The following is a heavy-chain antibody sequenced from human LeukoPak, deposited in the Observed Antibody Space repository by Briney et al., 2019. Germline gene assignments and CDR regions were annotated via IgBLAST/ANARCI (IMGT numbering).Heavy chain of an antibody. Sequence: GGSLRLSCAASGFTFSSYSMNWVRQAPGKGLEWVSSISSSSSYIYYADSVKGRFTIPRDNAKNSLYLQMNSLRAEDTAVYYCARDPTDGYSYGRNDYWGQGTLVTVSS. D-gene: IGHD5-18*01. V-gene: IGHV3-21*01. CDR2: ISSSSSYI. J-gene: IGHJ4*02. CDR1: GFTFSSYS. CDR3: ARDPTDGYSYGRNDY.